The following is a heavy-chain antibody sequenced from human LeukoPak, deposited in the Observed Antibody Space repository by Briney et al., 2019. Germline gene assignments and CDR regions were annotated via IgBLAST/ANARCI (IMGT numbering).Heavy chain of an antibody. CDR1: GGSMSSHC. Sequence: SETLSLTCTVSGGSMSSHCWTWIRQPAGKGLEWIGRIHFTGSTRYNPSLKSRVTISLDTSQNQFSLRLTSVTAADTALYYCARGDFGDYNWFDPWGQGTLVIVSS. CDR2: IHFTGST. V-gene: IGHV4-4*07. D-gene: IGHD4-17*01. CDR3: ARGDFGDYNWFDP. J-gene: IGHJ5*02.